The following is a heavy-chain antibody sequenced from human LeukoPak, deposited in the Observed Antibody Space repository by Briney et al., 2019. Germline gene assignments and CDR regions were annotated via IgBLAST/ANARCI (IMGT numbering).Heavy chain of an antibody. CDR2: INHSGST. CDR3: ARRLDL. J-gene: IGHJ2*01. V-gene: IGHV4-34*01. CDR1: GGSFSGYW. Sequence: SETLSLTCGVYGGSFSGYWWSWIRQPPGKGLEWIGEINHSGSTNYNPSLKSRVTISVDTSKHQFSLKLTSVSAADTAVYYCARRLDLWGRGTLVTVSS.